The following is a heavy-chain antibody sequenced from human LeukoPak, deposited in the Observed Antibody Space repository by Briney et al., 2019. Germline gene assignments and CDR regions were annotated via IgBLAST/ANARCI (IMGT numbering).Heavy chain of an antibody. J-gene: IGHJ4*02. CDR2: ISYDGGDK. Sequence: GGSLRLSCAASGFSFNNYAMYWVRQTPGKGLEWVPLISYDGGDKYYAESMKGRITISRDNAENTLYLQMNNLRPDDTAFYFCVKEGVEYSYSYGDYWGQGTLVTVSS. D-gene: IGHD3-16*01. V-gene: IGHV3-30*18. CDR1: GFSFNNYA. CDR3: VKEGVEYSYSYGDY.